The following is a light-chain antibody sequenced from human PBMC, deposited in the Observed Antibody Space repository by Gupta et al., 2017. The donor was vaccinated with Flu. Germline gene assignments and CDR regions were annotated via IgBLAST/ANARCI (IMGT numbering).Light chain of an antibody. CDR1: QDISSY. CDR2: AAS. CDR3: QKYNSAPPA. Sequence: GDRVTITCRASQDISSYLAWYQQKSGKAPKLLIYAASSLQSGVPSRFSGSGSGTAFTLTIISLQPDDVATYYCQKYNSAPPAFGGGTKVEIK. J-gene: IGKJ4*01. V-gene: IGKV1-27*01.